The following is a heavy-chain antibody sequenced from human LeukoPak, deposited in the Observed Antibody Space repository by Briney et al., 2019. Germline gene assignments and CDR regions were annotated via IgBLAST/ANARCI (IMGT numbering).Heavy chain of an antibody. CDR1: GFTFRSYG. V-gene: IGHV3-30-3*01. D-gene: IGHD6-13*01. J-gene: IGHJ6*02. Sequence: GGFLRLSCAASGFTFRSYGIHWVRQAPGKGLEWVAVISYDGSNTYYVDSVKGRFTISRDNSKNTLYLQMNSLRGEDTAVYYCARVNGQSSSWLPRSYHYGMDVWGQGTTVTVSS. CDR2: ISYDGSNT. CDR3: ARVNGQSSSWLPRSYHYGMDV.